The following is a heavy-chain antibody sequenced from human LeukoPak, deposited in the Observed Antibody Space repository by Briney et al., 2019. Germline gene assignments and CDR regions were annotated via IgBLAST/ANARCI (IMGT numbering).Heavy chain of an antibody. D-gene: IGHD3-10*01. CDR3: VKGFSGTYFGMDV. Sequence: EESLKISCQGSGYTFLNYWIAWVRLVPGKGLEWMGIIYPADSDTTYSPFFEGQVYISADKSISTAYLQLSSLKASDTAMYYCVKGFSGTYFGMDVWGQGTTVTVSS. J-gene: IGHJ6*02. CDR2: IYPADSDT. CDR1: GYTFLNYW. V-gene: IGHV5-51*01.